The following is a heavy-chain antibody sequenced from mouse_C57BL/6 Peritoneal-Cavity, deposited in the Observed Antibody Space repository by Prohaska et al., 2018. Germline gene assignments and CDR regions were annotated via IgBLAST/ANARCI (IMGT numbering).Heavy chain of an antibody. V-gene: IGHV12-3*01. J-gene: IGHJ1*03. CDR1: GFPITSGYY. D-gene: IGHD2-3*01. CDR3: AGDRDGYWYFDV. CDR2: ITKIWET. Sequence: QMQLQESGPGLVKPSQSLFLTCSITGFPITSGYYWIWIRQSPGKHLEWWGYITKIWETLYNPSLQSPISITRETSKNQFFLQLNSVTTEDTAMYYCAGDRDGYWYFDVWGTGTTVTVSS.